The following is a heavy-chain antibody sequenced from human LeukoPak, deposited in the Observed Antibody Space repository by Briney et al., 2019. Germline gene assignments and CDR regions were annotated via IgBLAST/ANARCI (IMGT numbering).Heavy chain of an antibody. CDR1: GFTFSSYA. CDR3: AKLIAASYFDY. Sequence: GGSLRLSCAASGFTFSSYAMSWVRQAPGKGLEWVSGISGSGGDTFYADSVKGRFTISRDNSKKTSYLQMNSLRAEDTAVYYCAKLIAASYFDYWGQGTLVTVSS. D-gene: IGHD6-25*01. CDR2: ISGSGGDT. J-gene: IGHJ4*02. V-gene: IGHV3-23*01.